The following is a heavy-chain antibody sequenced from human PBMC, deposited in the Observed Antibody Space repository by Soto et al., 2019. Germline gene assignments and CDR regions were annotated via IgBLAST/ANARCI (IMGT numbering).Heavy chain of an antibody. CDR2: INAGNGNT. CDR1: GYTFTSYA. Sequence: ASVKVSCKASGYTFTSYAMHWVRQAPGQRLEWMGWINAGNGNTKYSQKFQGRVTITRDTSASTAYMELSSLRSEDAAVYYCARGLNTAMVYWFDPWGQGTLVTVSS. D-gene: IGHD5-18*01. J-gene: IGHJ5*02. CDR3: ARGLNTAMVYWFDP. V-gene: IGHV1-3*01.